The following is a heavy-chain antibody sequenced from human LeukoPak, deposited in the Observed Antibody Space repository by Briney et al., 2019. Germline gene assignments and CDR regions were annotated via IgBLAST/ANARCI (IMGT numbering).Heavy chain of an antibody. CDR1: EFTFSHYG. CDR2: VWFDGSNE. D-gene: IGHD3-10*01. Sequence: GRSLRRSCVASEFTFSHYGMHWVRQAQGKGLGWVALVWFDGSNEYYADSVKGRFTISRDNSKNTVYLQMNSLRVEDTAVYYCAKDRGTMLLFMDVWGKGTTVTVSS. J-gene: IGHJ6*03. V-gene: IGHV3-33*06. CDR3: AKDRGTMLLFMDV.